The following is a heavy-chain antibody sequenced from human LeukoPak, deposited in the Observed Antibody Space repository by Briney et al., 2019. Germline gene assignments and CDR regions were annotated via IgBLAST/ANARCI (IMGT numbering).Heavy chain of an antibody. J-gene: IGHJ4*02. CDR1: GGSISIYY. Sequence: SETLSLTCTVSGGSISIYYWSWIRQPPGKGLEWIGYIYNSGSTNYNPSLRSRVTISVGTSKNQFSLKLSSVTAADTAVYYCARLISVTTVPNWGQGTLVTVSS. V-gene: IGHV4-59*08. CDR3: ARLISVTTVPN. D-gene: IGHD4-11*01. CDR2: IYNSGST.